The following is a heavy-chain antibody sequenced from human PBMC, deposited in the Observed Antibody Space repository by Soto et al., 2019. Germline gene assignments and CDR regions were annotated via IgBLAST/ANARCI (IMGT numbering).Heavy chain of an antibody. CDR3: AKGWCDS. J-gene: IGHJ5*01. V-gene: IGHV3-23*01. CDR2: ISGSAYNT. CDR1: GFTFTTYA. Sequence: PGGSLRLSCVASGFTFTTYAMGWVRQAPGKGLEWISSISGSAYNTYYADSVKGRFIISRDNSKNTLDLQMNSLRVEDTAVYYCAKGWCDSWGQGTLVTVSS.